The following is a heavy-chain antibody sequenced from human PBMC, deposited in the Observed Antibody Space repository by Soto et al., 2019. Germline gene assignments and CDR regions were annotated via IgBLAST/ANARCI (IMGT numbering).Heavy chain of an antibody. D-gene: IGHD3-22*01. J-gene: IGHJ4*02. CDR1: GPDVGYSF. CDR3: AKDPYDRSGSSDY. CDR2: LYIGDSA. Sequence: GGSLRLSCGISGPDVGYSFLIWIRQGPGWGLEWVSALYIGDSAYYTDSVKGRFTISRDNSKNMLFLQMSSLGVEDTAVYYCAKDPYDRSGSSDYWGQGTLVTVSS. V-gene: IGHV3-53*01.